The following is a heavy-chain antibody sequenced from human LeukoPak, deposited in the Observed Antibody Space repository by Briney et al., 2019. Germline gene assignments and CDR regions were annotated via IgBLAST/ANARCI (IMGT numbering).Heavy chain of an antibody. J-gene: IGHJ3*02. CDR3: ARLYSSGRYANAFDI. V-gene: IGHV3-13*01. CDR1: GFTFGDYD. Sequence: GGSLRLSCAASGFTFGDYDMHWVRQATGKGLEWVSAIRSIGDRFYSGSVKGRFTISRENAKNTLYLEMNSLRVGDTAVYYCARLYSSGRYANAFDIWGHGTVVTVS. CDR2: IRSIGDR. D-gene: IGHD6-19*01.